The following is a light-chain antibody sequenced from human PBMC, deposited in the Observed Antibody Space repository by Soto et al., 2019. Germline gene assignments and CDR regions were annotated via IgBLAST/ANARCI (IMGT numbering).Light chain of an antibody. CDR3: CSYAGSYTGV. Sequence: QSVLTQPASVSGSPGQSITISCTGTSSDVGSYNLVSWYQQHPGKAPKLMIYEVSKRPSGVSNRFSGSKSGNTASLTISGLQAEDEADYYCCSYAGSYTGVFGGGTQLTVL. V-gene: IGLV2-23*02. J-gene: IGLJ3*02. CDR2: EVS. CDR1: SSDVGSYNL.